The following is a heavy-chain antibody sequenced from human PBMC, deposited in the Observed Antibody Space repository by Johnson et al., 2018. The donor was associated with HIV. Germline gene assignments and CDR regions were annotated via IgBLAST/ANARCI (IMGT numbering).Heavy chain of an antibody. Sequence: VQLVASGGGLVKPGGSLRLSCVASGFTFSNAWMSWVRQAPGKGLEWVANIKQDGSEEYYVDSVRGRFTISRENAKNSLYLQMNSLRAGDTAVYYCARRADAFDIWGQGTMVTVSS. J-gene: IGHJ3*02. CDR2: IKQDGSEE. V-gene: IGHV3-7*01. CDR3: ARRADAFDI. CDR1: GFTFSNAW.